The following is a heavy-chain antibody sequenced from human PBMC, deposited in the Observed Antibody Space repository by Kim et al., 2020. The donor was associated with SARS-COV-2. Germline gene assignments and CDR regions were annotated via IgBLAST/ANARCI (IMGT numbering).Heavy chain of an antibody. V-gene: IGHV3-33*01. CDR2: IWYDGSNK. J-gene: IGHJ6*03. CDR3: ARGRFCSSSNCYPYMDV. Sequence: GGSLRLSCVASGFGFGVYGMNWVRQAPGKGLEWVAVIWYDGSNKDYADSVKGRFTISRDNSKNTLFLQMNSLRADDTAVYFCARGRFCSSSNCYPYMDV. D-gene: IGHD2-2*01. CDR1: GFGFGVYG.